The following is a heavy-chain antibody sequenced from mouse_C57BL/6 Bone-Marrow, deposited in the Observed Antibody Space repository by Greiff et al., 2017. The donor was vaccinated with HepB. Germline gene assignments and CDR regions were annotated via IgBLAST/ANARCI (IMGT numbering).Heavy chain of an antibody. CDR2: IHPNSGST. CDR3: ASPIYYSAVAY. Sequence: QVQLQQSGAELVKPGASVKLSCKASGYTFTSYWMHWVKQRPGQGLEWIGMIHPNSGSTNYNEKFKSKATLTVDKSSSTAYMQHSSLTSEDSAVYFCASPIYYSAVAYWGHETLVTVSA. J-gene: IGHJ3*01. D-gene: IGHD2-12*01. CDR1: GYTFTSYW. V-gene: IGHV1-64*01.